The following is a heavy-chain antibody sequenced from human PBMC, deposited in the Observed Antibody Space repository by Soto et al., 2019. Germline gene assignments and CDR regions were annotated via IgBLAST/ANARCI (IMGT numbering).Heavy chain of an antibody. D-gene: IGHD3-9*01. V-gene: IGHV1-3*01. CDR1: GYTFTSYG. CDR2: INAGTGNT. Sequence: GASVKVSCKASGYTFTSYGISWVRQAPGQGLEWMGWINAGTGNTKYSHKFQGRVTISRDTSASTVYMELSSLISEDTAVYFCARASYDLLTGITSLPYFDYWGQGTLVTVSS. J-gene: IGHJ4*02. CDR3: ARASYDLLTGITSLPYFDY.